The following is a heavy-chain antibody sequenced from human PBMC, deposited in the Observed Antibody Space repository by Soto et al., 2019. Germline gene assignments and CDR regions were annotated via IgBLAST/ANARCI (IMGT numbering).Heavy chain of an antibody. J-gene: IGHJ5*02. D-gene: IGHD5-18*01. CDR2: ISSSSSYI. V-gene: IGHV3-21*01. Sequence: GGSLRLSCAASGFTFSSYSMNWVRQAPGKGLEWVSSISSSSSYIYYADSVKGRFTISRDNAKNSLYLQMNSLRAEDKAVYYCARDAEIHVDKDMHTWFDHWCKGALVTVSS. CDR1: GFTFSSYS. CDR3: ARDAEIHVDKDMHTWFDH.